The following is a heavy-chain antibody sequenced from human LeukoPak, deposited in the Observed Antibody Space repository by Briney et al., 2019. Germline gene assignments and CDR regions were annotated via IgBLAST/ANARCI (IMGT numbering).Heavy chain of an antibody. J-gene: IGHJ4*02. Sequence: SGPALVKPTQTLTLTCTFSGFSLSTSKMCVNFIRQPPGKALEWLARIDWDDDEYHSTSLRPRLTISKDTSKNQVILTITNMDPVDTATYYCARLIAGPDSFDSWGQGTLVTVSS. CDR2: IDWDDDE. V-gene: IGHV2-70*11. CDR1: GFSLSTSKMC. CDR3: ARLIAGPDSFDS. D-gene: IGHD2-21*01.